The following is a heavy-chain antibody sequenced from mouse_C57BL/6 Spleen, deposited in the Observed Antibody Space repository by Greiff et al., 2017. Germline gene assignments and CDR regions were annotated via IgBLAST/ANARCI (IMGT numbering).Heavy chain of an antibody. V-gene: IGHV1-43*01. J-gene: IGHJ3*01. CDR3: APNCGFAY. Sequence: EVKLVESGPELVKPGASVKISCKASGYSFTGYYMHWVKQSTEKSLEWIGEINPSTGGTSYNQKFKGKATLTVDKSSSTAYMQLKSLTSEDSAVYFGAPNCGFAYWGQGTLVTVSA. D-gene: IGHD4-1*01. CDR1: GYSFTGYY. CDR2: INPSTGGT.